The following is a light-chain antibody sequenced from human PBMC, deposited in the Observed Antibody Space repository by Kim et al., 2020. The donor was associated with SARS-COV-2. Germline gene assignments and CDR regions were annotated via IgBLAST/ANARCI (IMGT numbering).Light chain of an antibody. Sequence: SYELTQPPSVSVSPGQTASITCSGDKLGDKYACWYQQKPGQSPVLVIYQDSKRPSGIPERFSGSNSENTATLTISGTQAMDEADYYCQAWDSSTLYVFGTGTKVTVL. J-gene: IGLJ1*01. CDR1: KLGDKY. CDR3: QAWDSSTLYV. CDR2: QDS. V-gene: IGLV3-1*01.